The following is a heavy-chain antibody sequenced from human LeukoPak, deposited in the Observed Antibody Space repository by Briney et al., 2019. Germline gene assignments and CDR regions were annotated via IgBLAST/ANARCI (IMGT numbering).Heavy chain of an antibody. D-gene: IGHD6-13*01. V-gene: IGHV3-30*03. J-gene: IGHJ4*02. Sequence: GESLRLSCEVSGFTFTSYGMHWVRQAPGKGLEWVAWLSHAETTQHYADSVKGRFTISRDNSKNTLYLQMNSLRAEDTAVYYCARSIAAAGTGLGYWGQGTLVTVSS. CDR3: ARSIAAAGTGLGY. CDR2: LSHAETTQ. CDR1: GFTFTSYG.